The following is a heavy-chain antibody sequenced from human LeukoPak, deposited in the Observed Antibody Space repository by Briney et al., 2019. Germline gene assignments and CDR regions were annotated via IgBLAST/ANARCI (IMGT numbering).Heavy chain of an antibody. CDR1: GGSISSYY. CDR3: AREYCSSTSCVDAFDI. CDR2: IYYSGST. J-gene: IGHJ3*02. Sequence: SETLSLTCTVSGGSISSYYWSWIRRPPGKGLEWIGYIYYSGSTNYNPSLKSRVTISVDTSKNQFSLKLSSVTAADTAVYYCAREYCSSTSCVDAFDIWGQGTMVTVPS. V-gene: IGHV4-59*01. D-gene: IGHD2-2*01.